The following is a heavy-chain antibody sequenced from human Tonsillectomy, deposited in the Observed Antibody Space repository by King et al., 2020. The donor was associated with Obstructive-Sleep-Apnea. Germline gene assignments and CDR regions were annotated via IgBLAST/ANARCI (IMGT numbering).Heavy chain of an antibody. Sequence: VQLVESGGGLVQPGGSLRLSCAASGFTFSNYDMSWVRQAPGKGLEWVSSISGSGGRTYYADPVKGRCTISRDNSKNTVYLQMNSLRAEDTAVYYCAPNSIHACDIWGQGTMVTVSS. V-gene: IGHV3-23*04. J-gene: IGHJ3*02. CDR3: APNSIHACDI. CDR1: GFTFSNYD. D-gene: IGHD2-2*02. CDR2: ISGSGGRT.